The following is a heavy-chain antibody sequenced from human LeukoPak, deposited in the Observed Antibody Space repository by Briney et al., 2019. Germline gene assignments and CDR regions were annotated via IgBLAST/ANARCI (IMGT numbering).Heavy chain of an antibody. D-gene: IGHD3-22*01. Sequence: GSLKISCKGSGYSFTSYWIGWVRQMPGKGLEWMGIIYPGDSDTRYSPSFQGQVTISADKSISTAYLQWSSLKASDTAMYYCARLPYYYDSSGYPIDYWGQGTLVTVSS. CDR2: IYPGDSDT. CDR1: GYSFTSYW. V-gene: IGHV5-51*01. J-gene: IGHJ4*02. CDR3: ARLPYYYDSSGYPIDY.